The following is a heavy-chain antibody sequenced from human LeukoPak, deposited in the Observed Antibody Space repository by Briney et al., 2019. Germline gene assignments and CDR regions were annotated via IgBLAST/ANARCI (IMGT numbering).Heavy chain of an antibody. Sequence: GGSLRCSSAASGFTVNSYAMHWVRQAPGKGLEWVAVISYDGNKKYYADSVKGRFTISRDTSKNKVFVQMNSLSAEDTAVYYCAIDDGYYDSSGSLYYWGQGNLVTVSS. J-gene: IGHJ4*02. D-gene: IGHD3-22*01. V-gene: IGHV3-30-3*01. CDR1: GFTVNSYA. CDR3: AIDDGYYDSSGSLYY. CDR2: ISYDGNKK.